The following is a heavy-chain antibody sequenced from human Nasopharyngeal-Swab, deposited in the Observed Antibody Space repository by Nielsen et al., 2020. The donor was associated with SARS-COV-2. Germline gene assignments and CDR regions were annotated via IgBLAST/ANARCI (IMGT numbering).Heavy chain of an antibody. D-gene: IGHD5-12*01. V-gene: IGHV3-23*01. CDR2: ISGSGDST. CDR1: GFTFSSYA. J-gene: IGHJ6*02. Sequence: GESLKISCAASGFTFSSYALSWVRQAPGEGLEWVSAISGSGDSTYYTDSVRGRFTISRDNSKNTLTLQMNSLRAEDTAIYYCAKDRDSGDDSGEYYHYYGMDVWGQGAPVTVSS. CDR3: AKDRDSGDDSGEYYHYYGMDV.